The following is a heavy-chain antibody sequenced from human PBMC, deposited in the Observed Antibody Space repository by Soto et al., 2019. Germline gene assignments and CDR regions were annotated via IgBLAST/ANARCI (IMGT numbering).Heavy chain of an antibody. V-gene: IGHV4-4*02. CDR1: GGSISSSNW. CDR3: AKLAWADYGGIFDP. D-gene: IGHD4-17*01. Sequence: PSETLSLTCAVSGGSISSSNWWSWVRQPPGKGLEWIGEIYYSGSTNYNPSLKSRVTISVDTSKNQFSLKLSSVTAADTAVYYCAKLAWADYGGIFDPWGQGTLVTVSS. J-gene: IGHJ5*02. CDR2: IYYSGST.